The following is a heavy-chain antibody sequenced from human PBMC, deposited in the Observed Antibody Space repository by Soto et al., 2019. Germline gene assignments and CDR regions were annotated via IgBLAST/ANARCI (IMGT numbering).Heavy chain of an antibody. CDR1: GFIFRSYG. CDR3: AKDTYYHDSSGYYTFDY. Sequence: GGSLRLSCAASGFIFRSYGMHWVRQAPGKGLEWVAAISYGGSNKFYVDPVKGRFTISRDNSKNTVDLQMNSLRVEDTAVFYCAKDTYYHDSSGYYTFDYWGQGTLVTVSS. V-gene: IGHV3-30*18. D-gene: IGHD3-22*01. J-gene: IGHJ4*02. CDR2: ISYGGSNK.